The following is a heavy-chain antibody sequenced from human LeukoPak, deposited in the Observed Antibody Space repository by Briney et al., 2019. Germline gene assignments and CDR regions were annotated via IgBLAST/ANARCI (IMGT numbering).Heavy chain of an antibody. CDR3: ARGGDSSGYPLDY. J-gene: IGHJ4*02. CDR2: MNPNSGNT. CDR1: GYTFTSYD. V-gene: IGHV1-8*03. Sequence: ASVKVSCKASGYTFTSYDINWVRQAAGQGLERVGWMNPNSGNTGYAQKFQGRVTITRNTSISTAYMELSSLRSEDTAVYYCARGGDSSGYPLDYWGQGTLVTVSS. D-gene: IGHD3-22*01.